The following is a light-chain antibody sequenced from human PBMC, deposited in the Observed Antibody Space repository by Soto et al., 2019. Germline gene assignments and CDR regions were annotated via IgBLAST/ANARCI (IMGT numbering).Light chain of an antibody. CDR1: QSVSSSH. J-gene: IGKJ2*01. CDR3: QQFGNSLYT. Sequence: EIVLTQSPATLSLSPGERATLSCKASQSVSSSHLAWYQQKVGQPPRLLLHDTSIRATGVPDRFSGSGSGTDFTLTISRLEPEDFAVYYCQQFGNSLYTFGQGTKLDIK. CDR2: DTS. V-gene: IGKV3-20*01.